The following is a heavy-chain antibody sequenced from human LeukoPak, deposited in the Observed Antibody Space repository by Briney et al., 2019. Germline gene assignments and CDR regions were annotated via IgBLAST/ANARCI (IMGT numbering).Heavy chain of an antibody. CDR2: ISAYNGNT. D-gene: IGHD2-8*02. J-gene: IGHJ4*02. CDR1: GYTFTSYG. V-gene: IGHV1-18*01. Sequence: GASVKVSCKASGYTFTSYGISWVRQAPGQGLEWMGWISAYNGNTNYAQKLQGRVTMTTDTSTSTAYMELRSLRSDDTAVYYCARDSPTRVSYWPSDYWGQGTLVTVSS. CDR3: ARDSPTRVSYWPSDY.